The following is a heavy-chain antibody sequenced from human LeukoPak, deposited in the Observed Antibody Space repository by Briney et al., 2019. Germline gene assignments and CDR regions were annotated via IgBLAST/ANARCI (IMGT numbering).Heavy chain of an antibody. D-gene: IGHD3-10*01. V-gene: IGHV4-59*05. J-gene: IGHJ4*02. CDR1: GGSISSYY. CDR2: IYYSGST. CDR3: ARIIMVRGVDIDY. Sequence: SETLSLTCTVSGGSISSYYWSWIRQPPGKGLEWIGSIYYSGSTYYNPSLKSRVTISVDTSKNQFSLKLSSVTAADTAVYYCARIIMVRGVDIDYWGQGTLVTVSS.